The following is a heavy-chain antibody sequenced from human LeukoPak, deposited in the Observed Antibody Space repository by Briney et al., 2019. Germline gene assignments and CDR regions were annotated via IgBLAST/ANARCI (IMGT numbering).Heavy chain of an antibody. J-gene: IGHJ4*02. CDR1: GYSFTTYW. CDR2: IYPGDSDT. V-gene: IGHV5-51*01. CDR3: ARSWVTGYGTVLDY. Sequence: GKSLEISCKGSGYSFTTYWIGWVRQMPGKGLEWMGIIYPGDSDTRYGPSFQGQVTISADKSISTAYLQWSSLKASDTAMYYCARSWVTGYGTVLDYGGQATLATVSS. D-gene: IGHD2-21*02.